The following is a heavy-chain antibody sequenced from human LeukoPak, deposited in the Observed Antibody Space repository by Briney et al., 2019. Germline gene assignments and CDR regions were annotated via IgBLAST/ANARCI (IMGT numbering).Heavy chain of an antibody. D-gene: IGHD3-10*01. CDR2: INAGNGNT. V-gene: IGHV1-3*01. CDR1: GYTFTSYA. J-gene: IGHJ4*02. Sequence: ASVKVSCKASGYTFTSYAMHWVRQAPGQRLEWMGWINAGNGNTKYSQKFQGRVTITRDTSASTAYMEPSSLGSEDTAVYYCARVQLWFGEIDYWGQGTLVTVSS. CDR3: ARVQLWFGEIDY.